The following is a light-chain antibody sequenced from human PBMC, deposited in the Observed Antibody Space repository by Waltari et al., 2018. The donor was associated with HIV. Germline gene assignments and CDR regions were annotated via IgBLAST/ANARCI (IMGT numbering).Light chain of an antibody. CDR2: GHS. V-gene: IGLV1-40*03. Sequence: QSVLTQPPSVSGAPGQVVTISSTGSSSTIGAGYDVHWYQHFPGRAPKPLIVGHSHRASGVPGRCSGSRSGASASLAITGLRAEDEADYYCQSYDSSLSVVFGGGTTLTVL. CDR3: QSYDSSLSVV. J-gene: IGLJ2*01. CDR1: SSTIGAGYD.